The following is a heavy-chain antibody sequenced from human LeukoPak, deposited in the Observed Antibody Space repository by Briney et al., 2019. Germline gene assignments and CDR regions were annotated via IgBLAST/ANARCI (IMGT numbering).Heavy chain of an antibody. V-gene: IGHV3-49*03. CDR1: GFTFGDYA. J-gene: IGHJ4*02. Sequence: GGSLRLSCTASGFTFGDYAMSWFRQAPGKGLEWVGFIRSKAYGGTTEYAASVKGRFTISRDDSKSIAYLQMSSLKTEDTAVYYCTRVSRVRFLEWLSTDFDCWGQGTLVTVSS. CDR3: TRVSRVRFLEWLSTDFDC. D-gene: IGHD3-3*01. CDR2: IRSKAYGGTT.